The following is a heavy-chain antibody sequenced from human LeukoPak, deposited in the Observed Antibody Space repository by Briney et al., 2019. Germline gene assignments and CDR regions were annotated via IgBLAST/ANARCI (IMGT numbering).Heavy chain of an antibody. CDR2: IKQDGSEK. J-gene: IGHJ6*03. CDR3: ARDTLHGGYYYYMDV. D-gene: IGHD2-15*01. Sequence: GGSLRLSCAASGFTFSSYGIHWVRQAPGKGLEWVANIKQDGSEKYYVDSVKGRFTISRDNAKNSLYLQMNSLRAEDTAVYYCARDTLHGGYYYYMDVWGKGTTVTVSS. V-gene: IGHV3-7*01. CDR1: GFTFSSYG.